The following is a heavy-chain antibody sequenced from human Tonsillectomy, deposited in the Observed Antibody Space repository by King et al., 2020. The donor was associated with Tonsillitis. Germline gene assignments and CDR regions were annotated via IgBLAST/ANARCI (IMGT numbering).Heavy chain of an antibody. CDR2: IKQDGSEK. D-gene: IGHD5-18*01. Sequence: VQLVESGGGLVQPGGSLRLSCAASGFTFSTYWMSWVRQAPGKGLEWGANIKQDGSEKYYVDSVKGRFTISRDNAKNSLYLQMKSLRAEDTAVYYCARDQSGYTYAFQAGFDYWGQGTLVTVSS. CDR3: ARDQSGYTYAFQAGFDY. CDR1: GFTFSTYW. J-gene: IGHJ4*02. V-gene: IGHV3-7*03.